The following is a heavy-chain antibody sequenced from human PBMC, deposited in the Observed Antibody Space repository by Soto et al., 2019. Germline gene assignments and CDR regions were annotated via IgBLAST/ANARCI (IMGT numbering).Heavy chain of an antibody. CDR2: INPSGGST. D-gene: IGHD3-22*01. Sequence: ASVKVSCKASGYTFTSYYMHWVRQAPGQGLEWMGIINPSGGSTSYAQKFQGRVTMTRDTSTSTVYMELSSLRSEDTAVYYCARVAGYYYYDSSGYAHGAFDIWGQGTMVTVSS. CDR1: GYTFTSYY. CDR3: ARVAGYYYYDSSGYAHGAFDI. V-gene: IGHV1-46*03. J-gene: IGHJ3*02.